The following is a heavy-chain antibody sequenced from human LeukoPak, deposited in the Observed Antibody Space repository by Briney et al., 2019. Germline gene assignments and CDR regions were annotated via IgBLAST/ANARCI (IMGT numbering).Heavy chain of an antibody. V-gene: IGHV4-4*07. D-gene: IGHD6-6*01. J-gene: IGHJ4*02. CDR2: IYSSGST. Sequence: SETLSLTCTVSGASINSFHWTWFRQPVGKGLEWIGLIYSSGSTIYNPSLKSRVAMSLDMTKNQLSLKLSSVTAADTAMYYCARKDGDYWGQGTLVTVSS. CDR1: GASINSFH. CDR3: ARKDGDY.